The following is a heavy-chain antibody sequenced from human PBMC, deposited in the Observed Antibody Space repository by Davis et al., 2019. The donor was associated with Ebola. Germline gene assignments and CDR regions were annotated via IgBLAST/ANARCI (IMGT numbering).Heavy chain of an antibody. J-gene: IGHJ4*02. D-gene: IGHD1-14*01. CDR1: GFTFNNAW. Sequence: GGSLRLSCAASGFTFNNAWMNWVRQAPGKGLEWVSSISSSSSYIYYADSVKGRFTVSGDRATNSLYLQMDSLRAEDTAVYYCAKAPLSTGRVFFDYWGQGTLVTVSS. CDR3: AKAPLSTGRVFFDY. CDR2: ISSSSSYI. V-gene: IGHV3-21*01.